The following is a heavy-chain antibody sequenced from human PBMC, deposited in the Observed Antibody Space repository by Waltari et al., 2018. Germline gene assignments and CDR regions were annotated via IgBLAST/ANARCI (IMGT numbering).Heavy chain of an antibody. V-gene: IGHV4-59*01. CDR3: ARIGYKTYGMDG. D-gene: IGHD1-20*01. J-gene: IGHJ6*02. CDR1: GGSIRSYY. CDR2: VYYIGTT. Sequence: QVQLQESGPRLVKPSETLSLTCSVSGGSIRSYYWAWIRQSPGTGLQWIGYVYYIGTTNYSPSLKSRVTMSVDSSRNEISLKMTSVTAADTAVYYCARIGYKTYGMDGWGRGTPVTVSS.